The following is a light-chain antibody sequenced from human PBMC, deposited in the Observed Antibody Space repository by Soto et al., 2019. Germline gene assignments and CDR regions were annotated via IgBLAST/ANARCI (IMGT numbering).Light chain of an antibody. CDR2: GAS. CDR3: QQRSNWPVT. CDR1: QSVSSN. Sequence: EIVMTQSPATLSVSPGERATLSCRASQSVSSNLAWYQQKPGQAPRLLIYGASTRATGIPARFSGSGSGTDFTLTISSLEPEDFAVYYCQQRSNWPVTFGQGTKV. V-gene: IGKV3-11*01. J-gene: IGKJ1*01.